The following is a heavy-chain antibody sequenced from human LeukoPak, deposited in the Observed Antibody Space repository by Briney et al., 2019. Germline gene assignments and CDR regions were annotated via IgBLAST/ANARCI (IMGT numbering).Heavy chain of an antibody. CDR3: ASYYYDSSGYWVHAFDI. Sequence: GGSLRLSCAASGFTFITYTMIWVRQAPGKGLEWVSSISSSSSTKYYADSVKGRFTISRDNAKNSLYLQMNSLRAEDTAVYYCASYYYDSSGYWVHAFDIWGQGTMVTVSS. J-gene: IGHJ3*02. CDR1: GFTFITYT. CDR2: ISSSSSTK. V-gene: IGHV3-48*04. D-gene: IGHD3-22*01.